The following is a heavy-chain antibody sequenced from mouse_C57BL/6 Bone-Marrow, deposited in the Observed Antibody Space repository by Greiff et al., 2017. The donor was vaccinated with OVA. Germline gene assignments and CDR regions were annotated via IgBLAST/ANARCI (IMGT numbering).Heavy chain of an antibody. D-gene: IGHD1-1*01. CDR1: GYTFTSYW. Sequence: QVHVKQPGAELVKPGASVKLSCKASGYTFTSYWMHWVKQRPGQGLEWIGMIHPNSGSTNYNEKFKSKATLTVDKSSSTAYMQLSSLTSEDSAVXDGASLRRYGSSPWYFDVWGTGTTVTVSS. J-gene: IGHJ1*03. CDR3: ASLRRYGSSPWYFDV. CDR2: IHPNSGST. V-gene: IGHV1-64*01.